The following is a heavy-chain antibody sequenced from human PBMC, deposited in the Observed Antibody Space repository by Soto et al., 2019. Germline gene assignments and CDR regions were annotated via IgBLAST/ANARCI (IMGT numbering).Heavy chain of an antibody. CDR1: GFTFSRCD. Sequence: GGSLRLSCATSGFTFSRCDMNWVRQAPGKGLEWVSFISSSASYMYYADSVKGRFTISRDNSKKSLYLQMNSLRADDTAVYYYGRGCVDSVTSITPPFDYWGQGALVPVSS. D-gene: IGHD5-12*01. J-gene: IGHJ4*02. V-gene: IGHV3-21*01. CDR2: ISSSASYM. CDR3: GRGCVDSVTSITPPFDY.